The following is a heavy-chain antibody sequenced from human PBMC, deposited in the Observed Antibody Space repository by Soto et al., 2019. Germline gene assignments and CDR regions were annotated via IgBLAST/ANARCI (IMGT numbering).Heavy chain of an antibody. D-gene: IGHD3-22*01. CDR1: GGSFSGHS. J-gene: IGHJ5*01. CDR2: INHSGRV. CDR3: STRAHDTNGYYRFDP. Sequence: SETLSLTCAVYGGSFSGHSWTWIRQSPGKGLEWIGDINHSGRVNYSPSLKSRVTISLDTSKNQFSLTLSAVTAADTAMYYCSTRAHDTNGYYRFDPWGQGTQVTVSS. V-gene: IGHV4-34*01.